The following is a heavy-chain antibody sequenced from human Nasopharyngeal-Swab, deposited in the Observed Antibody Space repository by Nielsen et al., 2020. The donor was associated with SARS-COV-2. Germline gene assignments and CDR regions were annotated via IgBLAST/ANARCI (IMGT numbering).Heavy chain of an antibody. CDR3: ARDTSAEKRGNWFDP. V-gene: IGHV4-34*01. CDR1: GGSFSGYY. CDR2: INHSGST. D-gene: IGHD6-25*01. J-gene: IGHJ5*02. Sequence: SETLSLTCAVYGGSFSGYYWSCIRQPPGKGLEWIGEINHSGSTNYNPSLKSRVTISVDTSKNQFSLKLSSVTAADTAVYYCARDTSAEKRGNWFDPWGQGTLVTVSS.